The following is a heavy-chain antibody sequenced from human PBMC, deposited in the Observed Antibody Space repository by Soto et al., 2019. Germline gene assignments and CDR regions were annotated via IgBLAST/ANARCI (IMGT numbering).Heavy chain of an antibody. V-gene: IGHV3-23*01. J-gene: IGHJ4*02. CDR3: AKEWPYGGGAPVIDY. D-gene: IGHD1-26*01. CDR1: GFTFKNYV. CDR2: ISGSGGRT. Sequence: EVQLLDSGGGLVQPGGSLRLSCAASGFTFKNYVMSWVRQAPGKGLEWVSAISGSGGRTYYADSVKGRFTISRDNSKNTVYLQMNSLRAEDKALYYCAKEWPYGGGAPVIDYWGQGTLVTVSS.